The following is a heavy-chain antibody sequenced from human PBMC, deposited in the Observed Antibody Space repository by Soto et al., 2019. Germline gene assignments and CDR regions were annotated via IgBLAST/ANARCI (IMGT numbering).Heavy chain of an antibody. Sequence: QVQLVESGGGVVQPGRFLRLSCAASGFTFSSYGMHWVRQAPGKGLEWVAVVSYDGSNKYYADSVKGRFTISRDNSKNTLYLQMDSLRAEDTAVYYCAKDRGSSWTHGMDVWGQGTTVTVSS. J-gene: IGHJ6*02. CDR1: GFTFSSYG. CDR2: VSYDGSNK. V-gene: IGHV3-30*18. D-gene: IGHD6-13*01. CDR3: AKDRGSSWTHGMDV.